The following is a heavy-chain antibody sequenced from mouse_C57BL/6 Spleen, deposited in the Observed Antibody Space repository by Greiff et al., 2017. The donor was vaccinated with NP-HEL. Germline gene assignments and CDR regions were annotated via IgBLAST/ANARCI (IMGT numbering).Heavy chain of an antibody. CDR2: ISDGGSYT. CDR1: GFTFSSYA. Sequence: EVKLMESGGGLVKPGGSLKLSCAASGFTFSSYAMSWVRQTPEKRLEWVATISDGGSYTYYPDNVKGRFTISRDNAKNNLYLQMSHLKSEDTAMYYCARYDGYYYYAMDYWGQGTSVTVSS. J-gene: IGHJ4*01. D-gene: IGHD2-3*01. V-gene: IGHV5-4*03. CDR3: ARYDGYYYYAMDY.